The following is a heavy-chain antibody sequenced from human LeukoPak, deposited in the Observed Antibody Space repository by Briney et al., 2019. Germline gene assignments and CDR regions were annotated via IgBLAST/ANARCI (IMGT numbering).Heavy chain of an antibody. CDR2: IKSKTDGGTT. J-gene: IGHJ4*02. Sequence: GGSLRLSCAASGFTFSNAWMSWVRQAPGKGLEWVGRIKSKTDGGTTDYAAPVKGRLTISRDDSKNTLYLQMNSLKTEDTAVYYCTTELTVTEYFDYWGQGTLVTVSS. V-gene: IGHV3-15*01. CDR1: GFTFSNAW. D-gene: IGHD4-17*01. CDR3: TTELTVTEYFDY.